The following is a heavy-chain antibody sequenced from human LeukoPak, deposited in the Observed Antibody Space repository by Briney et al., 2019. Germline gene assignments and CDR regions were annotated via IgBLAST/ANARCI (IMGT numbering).Heavy chain of an antibody. D-gene: IGHD2-15*01. V-gene: IGHV3-23*01. CDR3: ARTYGSGSLDY. Sequence: GGSLRLSCAASGFTFSSYGMSWVRQAPGKGLEWVSAISGSGASTYYADSVKGRFTISRDNAKNSIYLQMNGLTAEDTAVYYCARTYGSGSLDYGGQGTLVTVSS. J-gene: IGHJ4*02. CDR1: GFTFSSYG. CDR2: ISGSGAST.